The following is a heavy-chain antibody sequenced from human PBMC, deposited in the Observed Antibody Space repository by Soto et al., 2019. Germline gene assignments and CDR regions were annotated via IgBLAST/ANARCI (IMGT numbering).Heavy chain of an antibody. Sequence: GGSLRLSCAASGFTFDDYAMHWVRQAPGKGLEWVSGISWNSGSIGYADSVKGRFTISRDNAKNSLYLQMNSLRAEDTALYYWAKDPGYGRSWYFDYWGQGTMVTVSS. V-gene: IGHV3-9*01. D-gene: IGHD6-13*01. CDR1: GFTFDDYA. CDR3: AKDPGYGRSWYFDY. CDR2: ISWNSGSI. J-gene: IGHJ4*02.